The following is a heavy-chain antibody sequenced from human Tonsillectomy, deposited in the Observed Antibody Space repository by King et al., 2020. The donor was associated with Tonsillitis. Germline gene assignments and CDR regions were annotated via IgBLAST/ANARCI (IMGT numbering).Heavy chain of an antibody. V-gene: IGHV4-59*01. CDR3: ARAPPTGLDYFDF. CDR1: GGSISSYY. Sequence: QLQESGPGLVKPSETLSLTCTVSGGSISSYYWSWIRQPPGKGLEWIGYIYYSGSTNYNPSLKSRVTISVDTSKNQFSLKLSSVTAADTAVYYCARAPPTGLDYFDFWGQGTLVSVSS. J-gene: IGHJ4*02. CDR2: IYYSGST. D-gene: IGHD1-14*01.